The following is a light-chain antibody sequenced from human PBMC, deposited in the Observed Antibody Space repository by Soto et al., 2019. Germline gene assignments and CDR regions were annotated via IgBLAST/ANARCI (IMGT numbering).Light chain of an antibody. J-gene: IGKJ4*01. CDR2: GVS. V-gene: IGKV3-15*01. Sequence: EIVMTQSPATLSVSPGERATLFCRASQTVSSNLAWYQQKPGQAPRLLIYGVSNRATGIPARFSGSGSETKFTLTISSLQSEDFAVYYCQQYNNWPPLTFGGGTKVDIK. CDR1: QTVSSN. CDR3: QQYNNWPPLT.